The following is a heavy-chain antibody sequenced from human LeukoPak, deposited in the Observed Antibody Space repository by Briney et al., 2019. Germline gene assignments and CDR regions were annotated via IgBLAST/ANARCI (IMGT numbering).Heavy chain of an antibody. CDR1: GFTVSSNY. J-gene: IGHJ4*02. D-gene: IGHD5-24*01. CDR2: IYSGGTT. Sequence: GGSLRLSCAASGFTVSSNYMSWVRQAPGKGLEWVSVIYSGGTTYYANSVKGRFTISRGNSKNTLYLQMNSLRAEDTAVYYCAKDRREDRWLQYNLGFDYWGQGTLVTVSS. CDR3: AKDRREDRWLQYNLGFDY. V-gene: IGHV3-66*01.